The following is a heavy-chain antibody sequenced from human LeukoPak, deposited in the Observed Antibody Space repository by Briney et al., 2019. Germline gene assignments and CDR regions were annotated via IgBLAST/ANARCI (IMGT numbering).Heavy chain of an antibody. J-gene: IGHJ3*02. CDR1: GFTFSSYA. D-gene: IGHD5-18*01. V-gene: IGHV3-23*01. CDR3: AKSRGYSYGYGGEAFDT. Sequence: GGSLRLSCAASGFTFSSYAMSWVRQAPGKGLEWVSAISGSGGSTYYADSVQGRFTISRDNSKNTLYLQMNSLRAEDTAVYSCAKSRGYSYGYGGEAFDTWGQGTMVTVSS. CDR2: ISGSGGST.